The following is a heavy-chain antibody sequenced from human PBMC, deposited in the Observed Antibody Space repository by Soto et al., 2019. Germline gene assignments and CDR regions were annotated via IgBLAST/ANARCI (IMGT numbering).Heavy chain of an antibody. D-gene: IGHD2-2*01. V-gene: IGHV4-30-2*01. CDR3: ARSIVTPSAMFDH. Sequence: QLQLLESGSGLVKPSQTLSLTCAVSGGSVNRGGYSWSWIRQTPGKGLEWLAYIYRTGHTIYNPYLNSRATISLVEPNNQFSRHLTSVTAADTAVYYWARSIVTPSAMFDHWGQGLLVTVSS. J-gene: IGHJ5*02. CDR1: GGSVNRGGYS. CDR2: IYRTGHT.